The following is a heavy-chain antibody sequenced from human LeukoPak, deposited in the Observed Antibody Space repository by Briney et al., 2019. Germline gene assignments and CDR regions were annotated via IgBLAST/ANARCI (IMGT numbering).Heavy chain of an antibody. J-gene: IGHJ4*02. CDR2: ISGSGGST. D-gene: IGHD3-22*01. CDR3: ARDRYDSSGPKWFDY. CDR1: GFTLSSYG. V-gene: IGHV3-23*01. Sequence: GGTLRLSCAASGFTLSSYGMSWVRQAPGKGLEWVSAISGSGGSTYYADSVKGRFTISRDNSKNTLYLQMNSLRAEDTAVYYCARDRYDSSGPKWFDYWGQGTLVTVSS.